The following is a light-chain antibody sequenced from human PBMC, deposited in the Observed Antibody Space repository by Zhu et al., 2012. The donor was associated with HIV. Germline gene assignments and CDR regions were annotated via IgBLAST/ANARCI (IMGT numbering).Light chain of an antibody. CDR3: QQLNTYPLFT. CDR1: ESISRY. J-gene: IGKJ3*01. CDR2: DAS. V-gene: IGKV1-9*01. Sequence: DVQLTQSPSFLSASVGDGVTITCRASESISRYLAWYQQKPGKAPKLLIYDASTLQSGVPSTFSGSGSGTEFTLTISSLQPEDFAIYYCQQLNTYPLFTFGPGTKVDIK.